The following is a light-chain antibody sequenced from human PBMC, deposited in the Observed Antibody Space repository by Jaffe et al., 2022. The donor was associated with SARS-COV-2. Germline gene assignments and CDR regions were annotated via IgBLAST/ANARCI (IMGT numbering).Light chain of an antibody. V-gene: IGKV1-39*01. CDR3: QQGYSTPS. J-gene: IGKJ5*01. Sequence: DIQMTQSPSSLSASVGDRVTITCRASQTISSHLNWYQHKPGKAPKLLIYAASSLQSGVPSRFSGSGSGTDFTLTISSLQPEDFATYYCQQGYSTPSFGQGTRLEIK. CDR1: QTISSH. CDR2: AAS.